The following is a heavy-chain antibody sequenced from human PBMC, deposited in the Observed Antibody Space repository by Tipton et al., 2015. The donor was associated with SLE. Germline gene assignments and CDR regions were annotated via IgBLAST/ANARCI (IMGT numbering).Heavy chain of an antibody. CDR1: GFTFSSYS. V-gene: IGHV3-21*01. J-gene: IGHJ6*02. CDR3: ARDRAHSGSSSVGMDV. CDR2: ISSSSSYI. Sequence: GSLRLSCAASGFTFSSYSMNWVRQAPGKGLEWVSSISSSSSYIYYADSVKGRFTISRDNAKNSLYLQMNSLRAEDTAVYYCARDRAHSGSSSVGMDVWGQGTTATVSS. D-gene: IGHD1-26*01.